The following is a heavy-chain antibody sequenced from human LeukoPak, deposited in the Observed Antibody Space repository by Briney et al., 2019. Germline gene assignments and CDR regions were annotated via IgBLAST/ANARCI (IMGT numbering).Heavy chain of an antibody. D-gene: IGHD1-20*01. V-gene: IGHV3-64*01. CDR3: ARDLGLYNLNAYFDY. CDR1: GFTFSSYA. CDR2: ISSNGGST. Sequence: GGSLRLSCAASGFTFSSYAMHWVRQAPGKGLEYVSAISSNGGSTYYANFVKGRFTISRDNSKNTLYLQMGSLRAEDTAVYYCARDLGLYNLNAYFDYWGQGTLVTVSS. J-gene: IGHJ4*02.